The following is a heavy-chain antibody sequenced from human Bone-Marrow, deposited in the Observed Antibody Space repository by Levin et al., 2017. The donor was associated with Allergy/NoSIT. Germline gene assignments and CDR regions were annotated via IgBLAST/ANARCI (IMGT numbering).Heavy chain of an antibody. V-gene: IGHV3-7*01. CDR3: AKAGYYNFDY. Sequence: GGSLRLSCAASGFTFTTSWMIWARQAPGKGLEWVAIINHDGSQEFYVDSVKGRFTISRDNAKNSLYLQMNSLRAEDTAVYYCAKAGYYNFDYWGQGTLVTVSS. CDR2: INHDGSQE. CDR1: GFTFTTSW. D-gene: IGHD1-26*01. J-gene: IGHJ4*02.